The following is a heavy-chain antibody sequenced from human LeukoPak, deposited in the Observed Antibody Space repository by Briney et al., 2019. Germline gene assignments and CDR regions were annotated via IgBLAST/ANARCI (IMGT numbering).Heavy chain of an antibody. CDR1: GFTFSSNA. D-gene: IGHD3-10*01. V-gene: IGHV3-23*01. CDR3: AKRGASGNYYYFDY. J-gene: IGHJ4*02. Sequence: SGGSLRLSCAASGFTFSSNAMTWVRQAPGKGLEWVSGISGSGVTTYHADSVKGRFTISRDNSKNTLYLQMNSLRAEDTAVYYCAKRGASGNYYYFDYWGQGTLVTVSS. CDR2: ISGSGVTT.